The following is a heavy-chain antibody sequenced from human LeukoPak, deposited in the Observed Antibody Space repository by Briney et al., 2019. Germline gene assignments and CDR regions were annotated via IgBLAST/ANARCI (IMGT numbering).Heavy chain of an antibody. V-gene: IGHV3-30-3*01. Sequence: AGGSLRLSCAASGFTFSSYAMHWVRQAPGKGLEWVAVISYDGSNKYYADSVKGRFTISRDNSKNTLYLQMNSLRAEDTAVYYCARRQYYYGSGSPTFYYYYGMDVWGQGTTVTVSS. CDR2: ISYDGSNK. D-gene: IGHD3-10*01. CDR1: GFTFSSYA. J-gene: IGHJ6*02. CDR3: ARRQYYYGSGSPTFYYYYGMDV.